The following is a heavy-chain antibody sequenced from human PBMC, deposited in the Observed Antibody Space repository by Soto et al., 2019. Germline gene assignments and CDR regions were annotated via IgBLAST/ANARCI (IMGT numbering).Heavy chain of an antibody. CDR2: ITAYNGNT. V-gene: IGHV1-18*01. CDR3: AREGYSYGYSTYYFGMDV. Sequence: ASVKVSCQASCYTLSSYGISWVGQAPGQRLEWMGWITAYNGNTNYAQKLQGRVTMTTDTSTSTAYMELRSLRSDDTAVYYFAREGYSYGYSTYYFGMDVWGQGTTVTVSS. J-gene: IGHJ6*02. D-gene: IGHD5-18*01. CDR1: CYTLSSYG.